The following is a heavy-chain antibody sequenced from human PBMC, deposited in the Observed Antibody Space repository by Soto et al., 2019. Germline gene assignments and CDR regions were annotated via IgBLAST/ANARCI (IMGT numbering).Heavy chain of an antibody. D-gene: IGHD6-13*01. CDR3: AGPLKQQPEGNWFDP. V-gene: IGHV4-34*01. Sequence: SEPLSLTFAVYGGPFSGYYWSWIRQPPGKGLEWIGEINHSGSTNYNPSLKSRVTISVDTSKNQFSLKLSSVTAADTAVYYCAGPLKQQPEGNWFDPWGQGTLVTVS. CDR1: GGPFSGYY. CDR2: INHSGST. J-gene: IGHJ5*02.